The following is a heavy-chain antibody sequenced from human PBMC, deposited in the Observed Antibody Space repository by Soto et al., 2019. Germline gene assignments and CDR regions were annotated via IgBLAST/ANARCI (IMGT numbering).Heavy chain of an antibody. V-gene: IGHV6-1*01. J-gene: IGHJ6*02. Sequence: SQTLSLTCAISGDSVSSNSAAWNWIRQSPSRGLEWLGRTYYRSKWYNDYAVSVKSRITINPDTSKNQFPLQLNSVTPEDTAVYYCARDPGVCVGGSCHYYYYYGMDVWGQGTTVTVSS. CDR3: ARDPGVCVGGSCHYYYYYGMDV. D-gene: IGHD2-15*01. CDR2: TYYRSKWYN. CDR1: GDSVSSNSAA.